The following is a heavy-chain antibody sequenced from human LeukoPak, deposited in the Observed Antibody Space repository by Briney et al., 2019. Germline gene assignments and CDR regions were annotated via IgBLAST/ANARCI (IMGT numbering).Heavy chain of an antibody. J-gene: IGHJ4*02. CDR3: ARSPRYYYGSGSYYLDY. Sequence: SETLSLTCTVSGGSISSYYWSWIRQPPGKGLEWIGYIYYSGSTNYNPSLKSRVTISVDTSKNQFSLKLSSVTAADTAVYYCARSPRYYYGSGSYYLDYWGQGTLVTVSS. CDR1: GGSISSYY. D-gene: IGHD3-10*01. CDR2: IYYSGST. V-gene: IGHV4-59*08.